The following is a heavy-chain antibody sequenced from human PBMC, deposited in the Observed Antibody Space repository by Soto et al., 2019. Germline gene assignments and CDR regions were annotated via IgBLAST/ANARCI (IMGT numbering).Heavy chain of an antibody. CDR3: ARIPVDTYMINWFDP. V-gene: IGHV4-61*08. Sequence: SETLSLTCIVSGSVSSGDYYWSWIRQPPGKGLEWIGYIYYSGSTNYNPSLKSRVSISLDTSKNQFSLRLTSVTAADTAVYYCARIPVDTYMINWFDPWGQGTLVTVSS. CDR1: GSVSSGDYY. J-gene: IGHJ5*02. CDR2: IYYSGST. D-gene: IGHD5-18*01.